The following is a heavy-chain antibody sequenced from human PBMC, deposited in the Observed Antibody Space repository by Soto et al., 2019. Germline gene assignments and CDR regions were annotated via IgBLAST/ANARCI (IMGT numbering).Heavy chain of an antibody. CDR2: IWYDGSNK. V-gene: IGHV3-33*01. J-gene: IGHJ6*02. D-gene: IGHD3-22*01. Sequence: VQLVESGGGVVQPGRSLRLSCAASGFTFSSYGMHWVRQAPGKGLEWVAVIWYDGSNKYYADSVKGRFTISRDNSKNTLYLQMNSLRAEDTAVYYCARDLVRYYDMGGMDVWGQGTTVTVSS. CDR1: GFTFSSYG. CDR3: ARDLVRYYDMGGMDV.